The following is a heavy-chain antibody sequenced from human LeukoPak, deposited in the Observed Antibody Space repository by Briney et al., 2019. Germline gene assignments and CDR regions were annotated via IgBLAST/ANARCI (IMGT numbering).Heavy chain of an antibody. CDR2: IIPIFGTA. V-gene: IGHV1-69*13. J-gene: IGHJ4*02. CDR3: AITNWNEAGGDYYFDY. Sequence: EAPVKVSCKASGGTFSSYAISWVRQAPGQGLEWMGGIIPIFGTANYAQKFQGRVTITADESTSTAYLEPSSLRSEDTAVYYCAITNWNEAGGDYYFDYWGQGTLATVSS. D-gene: IGHD1-1*01. CDR1: GGTFSSYA.